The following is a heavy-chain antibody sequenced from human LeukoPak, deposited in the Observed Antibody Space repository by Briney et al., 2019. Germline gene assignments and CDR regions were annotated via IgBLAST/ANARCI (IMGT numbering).Heavy chain of an antibody. J-gene: IGHJ4*02. CDR2: IYTSGST. Sequence: SETLSLTCTVSGGSISSGSYYWSWIRQPAGKGLEWIGRIYTSGSTNYNPSLKSRVTISVDTSKNQSSLRLSSVAAADTAVYYCARQVGGSRFPDWGQGTLVTVSS. D-gene: IGHD1-26*01. V-gene: IGHV4-61*02. CDR3: ARQVGGSRFPD. CDR1: GGSISSGSYY.